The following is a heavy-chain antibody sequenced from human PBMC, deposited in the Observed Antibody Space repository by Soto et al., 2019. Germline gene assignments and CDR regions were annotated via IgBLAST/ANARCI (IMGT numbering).Heavy chain of an antibody. CDR3: AKKQPLAVVVAARDY. Sequence: PGGSLRLSCAASGFTCISYAMSWVRQAAGKGLEWVSAISGSGGSTYYADSVKGRFTISRDNSKNTLYLQMNSLRAEDTAVYYCAKKQPLAVVVAARDYWGQGTLVTVSS. J-gene: IGHJ4*02. D-gene: IGHD2-15*01. CDR2: ISGSGGST. V-gene: IGHV3-23*01. CDR1: GFTCISYA.